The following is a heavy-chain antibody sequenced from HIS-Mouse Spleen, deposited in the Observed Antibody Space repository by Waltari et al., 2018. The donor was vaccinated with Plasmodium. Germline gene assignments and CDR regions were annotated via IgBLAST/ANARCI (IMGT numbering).Heavy chain of an antibody. Sequence: QVQLQQWGAGLLKPSETLSLTCAVYGGPLHGFYWSWIRQPPGKGLEWIGEINHSGSTNYNPSIKCRVTISVDTSKNQFSLKLSSVTAADTAVYYCARAPIRDAFDIWGQGTMVTVSS. CDR3: ARAPIRDAFDI. CDR1: GGPLHGFY. D-gene: IGHD3-9*01. J-gene: IGHJ3*02. V-gene: IGHV4-34*01. CDR2: INHSGST.